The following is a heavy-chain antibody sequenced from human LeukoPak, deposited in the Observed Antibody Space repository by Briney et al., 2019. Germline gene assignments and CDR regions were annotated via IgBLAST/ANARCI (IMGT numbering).Heavy chain of an antibody. CDR1: GGSISSGSYY. Sequence: PSETLSLTCTVSGGSISSGSYYWSWIRQPAGKGLEWIGRIYTSGSTNYNPSLKNRVTISVDTSKNQFSLKLSSVTAADTAVYYCARAYDYVWGSYPLFDYWGQGTLVTVSS. CDR2: IYTSGST. CDR3: ARAYDYVWGSYPLFDY. V-gene: IGHV4-61*02. D-gene: IGHD3-16*02. J-gene: IGHJ4*02.